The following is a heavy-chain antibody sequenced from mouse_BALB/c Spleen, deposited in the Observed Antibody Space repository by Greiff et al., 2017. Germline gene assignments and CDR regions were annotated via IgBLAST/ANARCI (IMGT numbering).Heavy chain of an antibody. J-gene: IGHJ4*01. D-gene: IGHD2-1*01. CDR2: ISYSGST. V-gene: IGHV3-8*02. Sequence: EVHLVESGPSLVKPSQTLSLTCSVTGDSITSGYWNWIRKFPGNKLEYMGYISYSGSTYYNPSLKIRISITRDTSKNQYYLQLNSVTTEDTATYYCARSYYGNPSYAMDYWGQGTSVTVSS. CDR3: ARSYYGNPSYAMDY. CDR1: GDSITSGY.